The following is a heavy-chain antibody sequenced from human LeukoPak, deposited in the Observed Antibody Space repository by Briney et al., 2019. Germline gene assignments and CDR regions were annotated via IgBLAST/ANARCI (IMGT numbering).Heavy chain of an antibody. CDR2: ISGSGGST. J-gene: IGHJ4*02. CDR1: GSTFSSYA. V-gene: IGHV3-23*01. D-gene: IGHD3-22*01. Sequence: GGSLRLSCAASGSTFSSYAMSWVRQAPGKGLEWVSAISGSGGSTYYADSVKGRFTISRDNSKNTLYLQMNSLRAEDTAVYYCAKGPNPLRYDSSGDYWGQGTLVTVSS. CDR3: AKGPNPLRYDSSGDY.